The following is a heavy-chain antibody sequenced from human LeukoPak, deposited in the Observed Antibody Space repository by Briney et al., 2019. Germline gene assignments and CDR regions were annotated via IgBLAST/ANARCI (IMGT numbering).Heavy chain of an antibody. CDR2: IYHTGST. J-gene: IGHJ4*02. V-gene: IGHV4-59*08. Sequence: SETLSLTCTISGGSVSDYYWSWIRQSPGKGLEWIGYIYHTGSTSYSPSLKNRVTISVDTSKNQFSLKLSSVTAADTAVYYCVRPVRYSYGLVWGQGTLVTVSS. CDR3: VRPVRYSYGLV. CDR1: GGSVSDYY. D-gene: IGHD5-18*01.